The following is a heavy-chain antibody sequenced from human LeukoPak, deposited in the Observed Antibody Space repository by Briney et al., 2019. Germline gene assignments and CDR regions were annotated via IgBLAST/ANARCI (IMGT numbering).Heavy chain of an antibody. CDR3: AKNYGSGTYYNYFDS. J-gene: IGHJ4*02. CDR1: GFTFSSYT. CDR2: ISGSGGST. Sequence: GGSLRLSCAASGFTFSSYTMSWVRPPPGKGLEWVSAISGSGGSTYNADSVKGRSTNSRDNSENTLYLQINRLRAEDRAVCYCAKNYGSGTYYNYFDSWGQGTLVTVSS. V-gene: IGHV3-23*01. D-gene: IGHD3-10*01.